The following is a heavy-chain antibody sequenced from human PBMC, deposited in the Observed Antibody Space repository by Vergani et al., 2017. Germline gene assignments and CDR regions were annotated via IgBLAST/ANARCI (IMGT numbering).Heavy chain of an antibody. CDR1: GFTFSSYA. CDR3: VRGYGSSTCCPIPLDNWFDP. CDR2: ISGSGGRT. D-gene: IGHD2-2*01. Sequence: EVQLLESGGGLVQPGGSLRLSCAASGFTFSSYAMSWVRQAPGKGLEWVSAISGSGGRTYYADSVKGRFTISRDNSKNTLYLQMNSLRAEDTAVDYCVRGYGSSTCCPIPLDNWFDPWGQGTLVTVSS. V-gene: IGHV3-23*01. J-gene: IGHJ5*02.